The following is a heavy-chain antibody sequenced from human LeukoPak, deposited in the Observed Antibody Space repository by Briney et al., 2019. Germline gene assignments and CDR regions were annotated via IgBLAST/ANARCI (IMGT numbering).Heavy chain of an antibody. CDR2: MGGDGSGT. J-gene: IGHJ4*02. CDR1: GLTFRKYA. CDR3: AGIGAARQFDY. D-gene: IGHD6-6*01. Sequence: GGSLRLSCVASGLTFRKYAMSWARQAPGKGLEWMSAMGGDGSGTNHADSVKGRFTISRDNSKNTLYLQMSSLRGEDTAVYYCAGIGAARQFDYWGQGTLVTVSS. V-gene: IGHV3-23*01.